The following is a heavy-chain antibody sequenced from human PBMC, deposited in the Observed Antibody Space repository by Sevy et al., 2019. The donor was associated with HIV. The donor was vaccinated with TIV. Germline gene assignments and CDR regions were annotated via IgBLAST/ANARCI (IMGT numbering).Heavy chain of an antibody. CDR2: ISYDGSSK. CDR1: GFTFSTYG. CDR3: AKDAAGYSGSWFYYFDY. D-gene: IGHD6-13*01. J-gene: IGHJ4*02. Sequence: GGSLRLSCAASGFTFSTYGMHWVRQAPGKGLEWVAVISYDGSSKYYADSVKGRLTISRDNSKNTLYLQMNSLRPEDTAVYYCAKDAAGYSGSWFYYFDYWGLGTLVTVSS. V-gene: IGHV3-30*18.